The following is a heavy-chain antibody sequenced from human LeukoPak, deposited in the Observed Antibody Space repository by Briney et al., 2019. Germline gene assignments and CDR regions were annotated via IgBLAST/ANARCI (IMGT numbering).Heavy chain of an antibody. V-gene: IGHV4-34*01. J-gene: IGHJ4*02. CDR3: ARGWAFFGELFYFDY. Sequence: PSETLSLTCAFYGASFSGYYWSWIRQPPGKGLEWIGEINYSGSTNYNPSLKSRVTISVDTSKSQFSLKLNSMIAADTAVYYCARGWAFFGELFYFDYWGQGTLVAVSS. CDR1: GASFSGYY. D-gene: IGHD3-10*01. CDR2: INYSGST.